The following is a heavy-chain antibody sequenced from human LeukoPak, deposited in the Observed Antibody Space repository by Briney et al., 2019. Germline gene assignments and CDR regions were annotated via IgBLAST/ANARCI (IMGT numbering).Heavy chain of an antibody. CDR3: ARAESPSTYCSSTSCYYFDY. Sequence: SEKVSCKASGGTFSSYAISWVRQAPGQGLEWMGGIIPIFGTANYAQKFQGRVTITADESTSTAYMELSSLRSEDTAVYYCARAESPSTYCSSTSCYYFDYWGQGTLVTVSS. CDR2: IIPIFGTA. J-gene: IGHJ4*02. V-gene: IGHV1-69*13. D-gene: IGHD2-2*01. CDR1: GGTFSSYA.